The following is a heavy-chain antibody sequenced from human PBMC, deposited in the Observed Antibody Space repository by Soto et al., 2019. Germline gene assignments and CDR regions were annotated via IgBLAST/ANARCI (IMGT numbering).Heavy chain of an antibody. CDR3: VRNAFSVAPPTRHFDY. D-gene: IGHD2-15*01. V-gene: IGHV3-23*01. J-gene: IGHJ4*02. CDR1: GFTFSSYA. Sequence: GGSLRLSCAASGFTFSSYAMSWVRQAPGKGLEWVSAISGSGGSTYYADSVKGRFTISRDNSKNTLYLQMNSLRAEDTAVYYCVRNAFSVAPPTRHFDYWGQGPLVTVSS. CDR2: ISGSGGST.